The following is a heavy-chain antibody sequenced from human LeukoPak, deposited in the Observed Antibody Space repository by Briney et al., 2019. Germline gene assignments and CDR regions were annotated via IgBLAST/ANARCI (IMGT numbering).Heavy chain of an antibody. CDR3: ASGAGSTISNDAFDM. Sequence: SETLSLTRAVSGGSISSGSYSWSWIRQPPGKGLEWIGYMFYTGNTYYNPSLKSRVTISVDTSKNQFSLKLSSVTAADTAVYYCASGAGSTISNDAFDMWGQGTMVSVSS. V-gene: IGHV4-30-4*07. CDR1: GGSISSGSYS. J-gene: IGHJ3*02. D-gene: IGHD5-24*01. CDR2: MFYTGNT.